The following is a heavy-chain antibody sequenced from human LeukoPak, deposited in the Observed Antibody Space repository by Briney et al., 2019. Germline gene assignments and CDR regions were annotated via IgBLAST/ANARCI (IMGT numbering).Heavy chain of an antibody. CDR2: IYAGGST. J-gene: IGHJ4*02. CDR3: ARGFCSGGSCYDFDY. V-gene: IGHV3-53*01. CDR1: GFTFSGYA. Sequence: PGGSLRLSCAASGFTFSGYAMNWVRQAPGKGLEWVSVIYAGGSTYYADSVKGRFTISRDNSKNTLYLQMSSLRAEDTAVYYCARGFCSGGSCYDFDYWGQGTLVTVSS. D-gene: IGHD2-15*01.